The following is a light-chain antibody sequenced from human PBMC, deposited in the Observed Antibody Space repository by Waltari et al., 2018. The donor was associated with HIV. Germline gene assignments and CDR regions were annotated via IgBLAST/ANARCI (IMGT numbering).Light chain of an antibody. J-gene: IGLJ2*01. CDR1: SSDVGGYNY. CDR2: DVS. Sequence: QSALTQPRSVSGSPGQSVTISCTGTSSDVGGYNYVSWYQQHPGKAPKLMIYDVSKRPSGVPDRFSGSKFGNTASLTISRLQAEDEADYYCCSYAGSYTKVFGGGTKLTVL. V-gene: IGLV2-11*01. CDR3: CSYAGSYTKV.